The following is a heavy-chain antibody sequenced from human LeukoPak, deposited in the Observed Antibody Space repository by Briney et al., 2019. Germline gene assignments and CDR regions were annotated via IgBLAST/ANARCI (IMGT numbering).Heavy chain of an antibody. J-gene: IGHJ4*02. D-gene: IGHD3-22*01. Sequence: SVKVSCKASGDTFSSYAISWVRQAPGQGLEWMGGIIPIFGTANYAQKFQGRVTITADESTSTAYMELSSLRSEDTAVYYCARDDDYDSSGYYIDYWGQGTLVTVSS. V-gene: IGHV1-69*01. CDR3: ARDDDYDSSGYYIDY. CDR2: IIPIFGTA. CDR1: GDTFSSYA.